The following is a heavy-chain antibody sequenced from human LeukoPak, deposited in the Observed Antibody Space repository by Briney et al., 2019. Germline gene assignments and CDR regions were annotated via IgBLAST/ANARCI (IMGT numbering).Heavy chain of an antibody. Sequence: ASVKVSCKASGYTFTSYDINWVRQATGQGLEWMGWMNPNSGNTGYAQKFQGRVTMTRDTSTSTVYMELSSLRSEDTAVYYCAREVIAAAGTTPDYWGQGTLVTVSS. D-gene: IGHD6-13*01. CDR3: AREVIAAAGTTPDY. V-gene: IGHV1-8*01. CDR1: GYTFTSYD. J-gene: IGHJ4*02. CDR2: MNPNSGNT.